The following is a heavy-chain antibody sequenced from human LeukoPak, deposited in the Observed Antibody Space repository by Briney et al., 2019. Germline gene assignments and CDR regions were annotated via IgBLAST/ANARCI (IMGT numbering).Heavy chain of an antibody. V-gene: IGHV3-20*01. J-gene: IGHJ4*02. D-gene: IGHD3-22*01. Sequence: PGRSLRLSCAASGFTFDDYGMSWVRQAPGKGLEWVSGINWNGGSTGYADSVKGRFTISRDNAKNSPYLQMNSLRAEDTALYHCARQSSYDSSGYSDYWGQGTLVTVSS. CDR1: GFTFDDYG. CDR3: ARQSSYDSSGYSDY. CDR2: INWNGGST.